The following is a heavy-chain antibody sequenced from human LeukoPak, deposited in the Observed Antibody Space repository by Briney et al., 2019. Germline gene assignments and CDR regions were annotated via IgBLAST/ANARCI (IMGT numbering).Heavy chain of an antibody. CDR1: GGSISSYY. V-gene: IGHV4-59*01. Sequence: SETLSLTCTVSGGSISSYYWSWIRQPPGKGLEWIGYIYYSGSTNYNPSLKSRVTISVDTSKNQFFLKLSSVTAADTAVYYCVRERDYPHYYDSSGYYYFDYWGQGTLVTVSS. CDR2: IYYSGST. CDR3: VRERDYPHYYDSSGYYYFDY. J-gene: IGHJ4*02. D-gene: IGHD3-22*01.